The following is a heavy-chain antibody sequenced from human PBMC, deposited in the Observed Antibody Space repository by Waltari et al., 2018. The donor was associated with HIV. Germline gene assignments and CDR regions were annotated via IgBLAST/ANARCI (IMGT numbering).Heavy chain of an antibody. J-gene: IGHJ4*02. D-gene: IGHD3-10*01. CDR3: ASARETMGVDFES. CDR2: INPRTNTA. CDR1: VGESNSYS. V-gene: IGHV1-69*08. Sequence: QLVQSGAEVRKPGSSVRVSCKASVGESNSYSINWVRQVNGQGLEWRGRINPRTNTANNAQKFQGRGTITADKSTRTAYMELSSLKSDDTGVYYCASARETMGVDFESWGQGSLVTVSS.